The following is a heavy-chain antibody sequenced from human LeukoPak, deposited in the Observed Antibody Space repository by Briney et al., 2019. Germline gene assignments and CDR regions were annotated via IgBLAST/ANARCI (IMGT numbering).Heavy chain of an antibody. D-gene: IGHD6-13*01. J-gene: IGHJ5*02. CDR3: ARDDSYSSSWYLSGSHDWFDP. CDR2: INPNSGGT. CDR1: GNTFTAYY. Sequence: ASVKVSCKASGNTFTAYYMHWVRQAPGQGLEWMGWINPNSGGTNYAQKFQGRVTMTRDTSISTAYMELSRLRSDDTAVYYCARDDSYSSSWYLSGSHDWFDPWGQGTLVTVSS. V-gene: IGHV1-2*02.